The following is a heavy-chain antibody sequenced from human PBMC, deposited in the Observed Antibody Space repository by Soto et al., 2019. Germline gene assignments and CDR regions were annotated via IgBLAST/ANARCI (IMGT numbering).Heavy chain of an antibody. CDR3: TRKKCIGDCYLFDY. CDR1: GYTFNTYG. V-gene: IGHV1-18*01. D-gene: IGHD2-21*02. J-gene: IGHJ4*01. CDR2: INTDSGNP. Sequence: ASVKVSCKASGYTFNTYGINWVRQAPGQGLEWMGWINTDSGNPSYAQKFQGRVSMTRDTSSGTAYMEMRSLTSDDTAVYYCTRKKCIGDCYLFDYWGHGTLVTVSS.